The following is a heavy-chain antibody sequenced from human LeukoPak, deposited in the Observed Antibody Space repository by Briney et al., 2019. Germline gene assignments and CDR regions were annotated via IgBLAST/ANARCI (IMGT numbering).Heavy chain of an antibody. V-gene: IGHV5-51*01. J-gene: IGHJ4*02. CDR1: GYSFTSYW. Sequence: GESLKISCKGSGYSFTSYWIGWVRQLPGKDVEGMGIIYPGDSDTRYSPSFQGQVTISADKSISTGYLQWSSLKASDTAMYYCARLAYCGGDCYLNFDYWGQGTLVTVSS. D-gene: IGHD2-21*02. CDR3: ARLAYCGGDCYLNFDY. CDR2: IYPGDSDT.